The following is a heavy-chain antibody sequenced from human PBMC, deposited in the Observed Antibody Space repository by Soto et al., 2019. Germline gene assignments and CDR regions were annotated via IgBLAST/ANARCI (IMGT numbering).Heavy chain of an antibody. CDR1: GYTFTSYD. D-gene: IGHD6-13*01. CDR3: ARGDSSQYYYYYYGMDV. J-gene: IGHJ6*02. CDR2: MNPNSGNT. Sequence: QVQLVQSGAEVKKPGASVKVSCKASGYTFTSYDINWVRQATGQGLEWMGWMNPNSGNTGYAQKFQGRVTRTRNTTISTADMELSSLRSEDTAVYYCARGDSSQYYYYYYGMDVWGQGTTVTVSS. V-gene: IGHV1-8*01.